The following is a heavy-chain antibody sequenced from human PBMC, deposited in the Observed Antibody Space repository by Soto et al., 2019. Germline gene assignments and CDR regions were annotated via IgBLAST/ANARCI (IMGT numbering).Heavy chain of an antibody. J-gene: IGHJ5*02. CDR1: GDSISRGGYY. CDR3: ARDYSGGYYWFDP. D-gene: IGHD6-19*01. V-gene: IGHV4-31*03. Sequence: QVQLQESGPGLVKPSQTLSLTCTVSGDSISRGGYYWNWIRQHPGKGLEWIGYIYSSGTTYFNPSLKSRLTMSVDTSKNQFSLKLSSVTAADTAVYYCARDYSGGYYWFDPWGQGTLVTVSS. CDR2: IYSSGTT.